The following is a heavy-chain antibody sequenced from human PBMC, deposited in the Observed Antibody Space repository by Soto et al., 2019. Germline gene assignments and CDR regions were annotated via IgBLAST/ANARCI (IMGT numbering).Heavy chain of an antibody. J-gene: IGHJ6*03. V-gene: IGHV4-34*01. CDR1: GGSFSGYY. D-gene: IGHD3-16*02. CDR3: ARGGTRYDYIWGSYLTYYYMDV. Sequence: SETLSLTCAVYGGSFSGYYWSWIRQPPGKGLEWIGEINHSGSTNYNPSLKSRVTISVDTSKNQFSLKLSSVTAADTAVYYCARGGTRYDYIWGSYLTYYYMDVWGKGTTVTVSS. CDR2: INHSGST.